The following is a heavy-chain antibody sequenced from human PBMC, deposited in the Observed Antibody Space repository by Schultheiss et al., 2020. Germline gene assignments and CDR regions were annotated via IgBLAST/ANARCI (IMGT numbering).Heavy chain of an antibody. J-gene: IGHJ4*02. D-gene: IGHD3-10*01. CDR2: ISGSGVST. CDR1: GFTFSSYA. V-gene: IGHV3-23*01. Sequence: GGSLRLSCAASGFTFSSYAVTWVRQAPGKGLEWVSAISGSGVSTYYADSVKGRFTISRDNSKNTVYLQMNSLRAEDTAVYYCAKDGSGAYITSFDYWGQGTLGTVSS. CDR3: AKDGSGAYITSFDY.